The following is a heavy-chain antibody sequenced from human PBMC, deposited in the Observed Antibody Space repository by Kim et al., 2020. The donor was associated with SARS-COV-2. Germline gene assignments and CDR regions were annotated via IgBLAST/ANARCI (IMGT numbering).Heavy chain of an antibody. D-gene: IGHD3-10*01. CDR2: ISYDGSKK. CDR1: GFTFSIYD. Sequence: GGSLRLSCEASGFTFSIYDMHWVRQAPGQGLEWVAVISYDGSKKDYADSVKGRFSISRDESRDTVHLQMNSLRADDTAIYYCAKPFATYGSGSWLPAWGQGTLVTVSS. CDR3: AKPFATYGSGSWLPA. J-gene: IGHJ1*01. V-gene: IGHV3-30*18.